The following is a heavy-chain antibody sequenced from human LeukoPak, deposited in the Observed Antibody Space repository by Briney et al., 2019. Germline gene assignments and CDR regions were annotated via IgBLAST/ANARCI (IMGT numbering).Heavy chain of an antibody. CDR1: GGTFSSYA. CDR2: IIPIFGTA. CDR3: ARARAAGPFFDY. D-gene: IGHD6-13*01. J-gene: IGHJ4*02. V-gene: IGHV1-69*13. Sequence: SVKVSCKASGGTFSSYAISWVRQAPGQGLEWMGGIIPIFGTANYAQKFQGRVTITADESTSTAYMELSSLRSEDTAVYYCARARAAGPFFDYWGQGTLVTVSS.